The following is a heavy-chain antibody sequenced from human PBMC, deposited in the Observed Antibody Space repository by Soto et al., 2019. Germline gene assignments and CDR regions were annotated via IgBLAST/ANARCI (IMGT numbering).Heavy chain of an antibody. J-gene: IGHJ4*02. CDR2: INHSGST. Sequence: ETLSLACGFYGGCLGGNYWSWIGHPPGKGLEWIGDINHSGSTNQNPSLKSRVTISVDTSKNQFSLKLSSVTPADTAVYYCAREKWELLPLFDYWGQGTLVTVSS. CDR3: AREKWELLPLFDY. V-gene: IGHV4-34*01. CDR1: GGCLGGNY. D-gene: IGHD1-26*01.